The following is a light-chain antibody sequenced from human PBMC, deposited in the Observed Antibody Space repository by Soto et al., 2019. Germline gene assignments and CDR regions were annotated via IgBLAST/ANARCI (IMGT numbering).Light chain of an antibody. CDR2: AAS. Sequence: DIQMTQSPSSLSASVGDRVTITGRASQSISSYLNWYQQTSGKAPKLLISAASSLESGVPPRFSGSGSGTDFTLPISRLQPEDFKTYYCQQLNSYPITFGQGTRLEIK. V-gene: IGKV1-39*01. J-gene: IGKJ5*01. CDR1: QSISSY. CDR3: QQLNSYPIT.